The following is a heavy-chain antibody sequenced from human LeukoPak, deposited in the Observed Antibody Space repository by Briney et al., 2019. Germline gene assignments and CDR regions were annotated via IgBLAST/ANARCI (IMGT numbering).Heavy chain of an antibody. V-gene: IGHV4-39*01. D-gene: IGHD3-16*02. J-gene: IGHJ5*02. CDR1: GDSISKNGFF. Sequence: KPSETLSLTCSVSGDSISKNGFFWVWIRQPPGKGLEWMGRINYRGDTHYNPALKSRVTISVDTSKNPFSLKLNSVNAADTAVYYCARQGAQLSKSFFDPWGQGTLVTVSS. CDR2: INYRGDT. CDR3: ARQGAQLSKSFFDP.